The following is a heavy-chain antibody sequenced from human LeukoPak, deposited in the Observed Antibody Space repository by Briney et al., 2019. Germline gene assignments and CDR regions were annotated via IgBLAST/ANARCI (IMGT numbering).Heavy chain of an antibody. J-gene: IGHJ4*02. D-gene: IGHD3-22*01. CDR2: IKQDGSEK. CDR3: ARDFPTMIVVVFDY. CDR1: GSTFSSYW. V-gene: IGHV3-7*01. Sequence: HSGGSLRLSCAASGSTFSSYWMSWVRQAPGKGLEWVANIKQDGSEKYYVDSVKGRFTISRDNAKNSLYLQMNSLRAEDTAVYYCARDFPTMIVVVFDYWGQGTLVTVSS.